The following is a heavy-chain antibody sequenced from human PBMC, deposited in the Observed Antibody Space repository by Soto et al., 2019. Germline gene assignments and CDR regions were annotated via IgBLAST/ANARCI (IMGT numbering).Heavy chain of an antibody. CDR2: IGSTGGTI. CDR3: ARDGGEYYLDV. J-gene: IGHJ4*02. D-gene: IGHD4-17*01. CDR1: GFTFRSYF. Sequence: GGSLRLSCEASGFTFRSYFMNWVRQAPGKGLQWVAHIGSTGGTIYYADSVKGRLAVSRDNAKNSLYLQLNSLRVDDTAIYYCARDGGEYYLDVWGQGTAVTVSS. V-gene: IGHV3-11*01.